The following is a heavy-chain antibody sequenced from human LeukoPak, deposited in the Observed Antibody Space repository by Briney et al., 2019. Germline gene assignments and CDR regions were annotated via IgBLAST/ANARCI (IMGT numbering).Heavy chain of an antibody. CDR2: ISAYSGNT. CDR1: GYTFTNYG. CDR3: ARDRSNHDY. V-gene: IGHV1-18*04. J-gene: IGHJ4*02. Sequence: ASVKVSCKASGYTFTNYGVSWVRQAPGQGLEWMGWISAYSGNTDYAQKFQGRVTMTTDTSTSTAYMELRSLRSDDTAVYYCARDRSNHDYWGQGTLVTASS. D-gene: IGHD4-11*01.